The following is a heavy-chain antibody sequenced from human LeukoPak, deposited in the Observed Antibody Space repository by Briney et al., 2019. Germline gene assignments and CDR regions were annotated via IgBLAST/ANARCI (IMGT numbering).Heavy chain of an antibody. J-gene: IGHJ4*02. CDR3: ASAGGVGATTLPFDH. Sequence: ASVKVSCKASGYPFTSYGITWVRQAPGQGPEWMGWISAYTGNTNYAQKFQGRVSMTTGTSTTTAYMEVRSLRSDDTAVYYCASAGGVGATTLPFDHWGQGTLVTVSS. D-gene: IGHD1-26*01. CDR2: ISAYTGNT. CDR1: GYPFTSYG. V-gene: IGHV1-18*01.